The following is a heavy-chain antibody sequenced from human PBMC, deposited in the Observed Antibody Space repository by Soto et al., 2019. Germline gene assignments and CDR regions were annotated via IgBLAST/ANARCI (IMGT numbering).Heavy chain of an antibody. J-gene: IGHJ6*02. CDR1: SGPMNNGGYY. CDR2: IYSNGDT. V-gene: IGHV4-31*03. Sequence: TLSLTCSLSSGPMNNGGYYWSWIRQLPGKGLEWIGYIYSNGDTYYNPSLKSRVTISVDTSKNQFSLNLTSVTAADTAVYYCARRGGSLSRSYYYDLDVWGQGTTVTVSS. CDR3: ARRGGSLSRSYYYDLDV. D-gene: IGHD6-6*01.